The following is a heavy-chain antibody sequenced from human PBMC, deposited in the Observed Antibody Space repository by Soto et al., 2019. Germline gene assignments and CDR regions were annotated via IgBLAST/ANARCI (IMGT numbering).Heavy chain of an antibody. CDR3: AKGNSSDYYGMDV. J-gene: IGHJ6*02. V-gene: IGHV3-23*01. CDR1: GFTFSSYA. CDR2: ISGSGGST. D-gene: IGHD3-22*01. Sequence: GESLKISCAASGFTFSSYAMSWVRQAPGKGLEWVSAISGSGGSTYYADSVKGRFTISRDNSKNTLYLQMNSLRAEDTAVYYCAKGNSSDYYGMDVWGQGTTVTVSS.